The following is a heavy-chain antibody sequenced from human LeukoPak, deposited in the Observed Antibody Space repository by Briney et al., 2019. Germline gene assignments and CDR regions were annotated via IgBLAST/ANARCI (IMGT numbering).Heavy chain of an antibody. V-gene: IGHV1-69*05. J-gene: IGHJ6*03. D-gene: IGHD4-23*01. CDR2: IIPIFGTA. CDR1: GGTFSSYA. CDR3: ASRAHGGNSWAWYYYMDV. Sequence: SVKVSCKASGGTFSSYAISWVRQAPGQRLEWMGGIIPIFGTANYAQKFQGRVTITTDESTSTAYMELSSLRSEDTAVYYCASRAHGGNSWAWYYYMDVWGKGTTVTVSS.